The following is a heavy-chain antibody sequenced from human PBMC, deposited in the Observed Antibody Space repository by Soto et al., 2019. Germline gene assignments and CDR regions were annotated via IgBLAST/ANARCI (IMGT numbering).Heavy chain of an antibody. D-gene: IGHD2-21*01. CDR3: AKDCGGDCRIPGWSDAIDI. J-gene: IGHJ3*02. V-gene: IGHV3-23*01. CDR1: GFTFSSYA. Sequence: GGSLSLSCAASGFTFSSYAMSWVRQAPGKGLEWVSAISGSGGSTYYADSVKGRSTISRDNSKNTLYLQMNSLRAEDTAVYFCAKDCGGDCRIPGWSDAIDIWGQGTMVTVS. CDR2: ISGSGGST.